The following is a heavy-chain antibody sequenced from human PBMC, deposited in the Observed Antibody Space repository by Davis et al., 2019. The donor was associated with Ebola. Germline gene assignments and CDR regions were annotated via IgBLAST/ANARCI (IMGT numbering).Heavy chain of an antibody. CDR1: EFTFSNVA. CDR2: ISATGVDK. D-gene: IGHD2-8*01. J-gene: IGHJ4*02. Sequence: GESLKISCVASEFTFSNVAMSWVRQAPGGGLEWVAGISATGVDKKYADSVGGRFSISRDDSKNTLYLQMDSLRAEDTAVFYCAEGGTNNFLGANWGQGTLVTVSS. V-gene: IGHV3-23*01. CDR3: AEGGTNNFLGAN.